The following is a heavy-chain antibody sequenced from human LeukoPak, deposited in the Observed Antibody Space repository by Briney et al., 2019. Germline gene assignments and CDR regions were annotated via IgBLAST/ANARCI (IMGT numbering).Heavy chain of an antibody. V-gene: IGHV3-21*01. Sequence: GGSLRLSCAASGFTFSSYSMNWVRQAPGKGLEWVSSISSSSSYIYYADSLKGRFTISRDNAENSLYLQMNSLRAEDTAVYYCAITIFGVAQPIPYYWGQGTLVTVSS. CDR2: ISSSSSYI. D-gene: IGHD3-3*01. J-gene: IGHJ4*02. CDR1: GFTFSSYS. CDR3: AITIFGVAQPIPYY.